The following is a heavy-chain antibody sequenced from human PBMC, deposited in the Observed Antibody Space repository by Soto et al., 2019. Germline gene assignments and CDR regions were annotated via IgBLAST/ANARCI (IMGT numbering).Heavy chain of an antibody. D-gene: IGHD3-3*01. CDR3: TRLVEWDQGNEY. V-gene: IGHV3-73*01. Sequence: PGGSLRLSCAASGFIFSDSPIHWVRQASGKGLEWVGRIRSKGDNYATAYAASVRGRFTISRDDSKNTAYLQMNSLKTDDTAVYYGTRLVEWDQGNEYWGQGTLVTVSS. CDR2: IRSKGDNYAT. J-gene: IGHJ4*02. CDR1: GFIFSDSP.